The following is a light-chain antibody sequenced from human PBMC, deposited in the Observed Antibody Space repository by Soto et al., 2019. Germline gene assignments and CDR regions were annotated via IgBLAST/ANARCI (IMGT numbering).Light chain of an antibody. CDR1: QSISSY. J-gene: IGKJ1*01. CDR2: AAS. Sequence: DIQMTQSPSSQSASVVDRVTITCXASQSISSYLNWYQQKPGKAPKLLIYAASSLQSGVPSRFSGSGSGTDFTLTISSLQPEDFATYYCQQSYSTPPWTFGQGTKVDI. CDR3: QQSYSTPPWT. V-gene: IGKV1-39*01.